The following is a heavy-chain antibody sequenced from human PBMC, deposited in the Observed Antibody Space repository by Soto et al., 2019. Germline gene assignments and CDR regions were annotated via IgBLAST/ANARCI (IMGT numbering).Heavy chain of an antibody. V-gene: IGHV1-24*01. D-gene: IGHD3-10*01. CDR3: ATDRGLSYYYYYGMDV. CDR1: GYTLTELS. Sequence: GASVKVSCKVSGYTLTELSMHWVRQAPGKGLEWMGGFDPEDGETIYAQKFQGRVTMTEDTSTDTAYMELSSLRSEDTAVYYCATDRGLSYYYYYGMDVWGQGTTVTVSS. CDR2: FDPEDGET. J-gene: IGHJ6*02.